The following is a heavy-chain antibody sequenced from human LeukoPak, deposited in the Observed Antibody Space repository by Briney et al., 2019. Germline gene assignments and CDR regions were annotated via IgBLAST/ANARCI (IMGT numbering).Heavy chain of an antibody. D-gene: IGHD2-15*01. CDR3: ARVGSGQALDY. CDR1: GGSISRYY. CDR2: IYYSGST. V-gene: IGHV4-59*12. J-gene: IGHJ4*02. Sequence: SETLSLTCSVSGGSISRYYWSWIRQLPGKGLEWIGYIYYSGSTNYNPSLKSRVTISVDTSKKQFSLKLSSVTAADTAVYYCARVGSGQALDYWGQGTLVTVSS.